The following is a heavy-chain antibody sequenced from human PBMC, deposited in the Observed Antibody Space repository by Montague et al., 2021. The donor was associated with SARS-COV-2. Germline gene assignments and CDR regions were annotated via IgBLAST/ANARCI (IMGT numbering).Heavy chain of an antibody. Sequence: SETLSLTCAVYVGSFSGYYWSWIRQPPGKGLEWIGEINHSGSTNYNPSLRSQITISVDTSKNQFSLKPSSVTAADTAVYYCARLGRGYSYAQSAFDIWGQGTMVTVSS. CDR3: ARLGRGYSYAQSAFDI. J-gene: IGHJ3*02. D-gene: IGHD5-18*01. CDR2: INHSGST. CDR1: VGSFSGYY. V-gene: IGHV4-34*01.